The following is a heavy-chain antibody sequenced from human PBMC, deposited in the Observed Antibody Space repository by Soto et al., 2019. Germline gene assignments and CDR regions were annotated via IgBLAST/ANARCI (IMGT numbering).Heavy chain of an antibody. CDR3: TTDPGDPPGYFDY. Sequence: EVQLVESGGGLVKPGGSLRLSCAASGFTFSNAWMSWVRQAPGKGLEWVGRIKSKTDGGTTDYAAPVKGRFTISRDDSKNTLYRQMNSLKTEDTAVYYCTTDPGDPPGYFDYWGQGTLVTVSS. D-gene: IGHD2-21*02. V-gene: IGHV3-15*01. CDR1: GFTFSNAW. CDR2: IKSKTDGGTT. J-gene: IGHJ4*02.